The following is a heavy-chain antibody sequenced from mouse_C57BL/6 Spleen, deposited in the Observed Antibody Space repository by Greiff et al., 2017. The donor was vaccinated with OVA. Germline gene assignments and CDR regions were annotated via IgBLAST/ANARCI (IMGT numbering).Heavy chain of an antibody. CDR2: IYPGDGDT. J-gene: IGHJ2*01. CDR3: ARRGYDGGNFDY. Sequence: QVQLQQSGPELVKPGASVKISCKASGYAFSSSWMNWVKQRPGKGLEWIGRIYPGDGDTTYNGKFKGKATLTADKSSSTAYMQLSSLTSEDSAVYFCARRGYDGGNFDYWGQGTTLTVSS. CDR1: GYAFSSSW. D-gene: IGHD2-2*01. V-gene: IGHV1-82*01.